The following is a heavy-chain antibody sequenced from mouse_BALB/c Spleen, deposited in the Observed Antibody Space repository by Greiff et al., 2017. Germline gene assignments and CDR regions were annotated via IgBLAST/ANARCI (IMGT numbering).Heavy chain of an antibody. CDR3: TRAPYYDSYAMDY. V-gene: IGHV6-6*02. CDR1: GFTFSNYW. D-gene: IGHD1-1*02. CDR2: IRLKSNNYAT. Sequence: EVQLVESGGGLVQPGGSMKLSCVASGFTFSNYWMNWVRQSPEKGLEWVAEIRLKSNNYATHYAESVKGRFTISRDDSKSSVYLQMNNLRAEDTGIYYCTRAPYYDSYAMDYWGQGTSVTVSS. J-gene: IGHJ4*01.